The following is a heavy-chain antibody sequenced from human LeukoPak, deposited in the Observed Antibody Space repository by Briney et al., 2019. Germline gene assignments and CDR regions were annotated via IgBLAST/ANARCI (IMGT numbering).Heavy chain of an antibody. J-gene: IGHJ6*02. CDR3: ARGHYGLDV. CDR1: GFTLSSHW. Sequence: PGGSLRLSCEASGFTLSSHWMRWVRQAPGKGLEWVAHINQDESEKSYVDSAKGRFTISRDNGKNSMYLQMSSLRVEDTGVCHCARGHYGLDVWGQGTTVTVSS. CDR2: INQDESEK. V-gene: IGHV3-7*03.